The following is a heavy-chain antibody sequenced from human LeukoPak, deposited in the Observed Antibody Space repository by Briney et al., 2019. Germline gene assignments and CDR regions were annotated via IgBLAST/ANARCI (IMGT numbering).Heavy chain of an antibody. CDR2: ISSSSSYI. J-gene: IGHJ4*02. D-gene: IGHD3-3*01. Sequence: GGSLRLSCAASGFTFRSYSMNWVRQAPGKGLVWVSSISSSSSYIYYADSVKGRFTISRDNAKNSLYLQMNSLRAEDTAVYYCARGLRSWSGYYFPDYFDYWGQGTLVTVSS. V-gene: IGHV3-21*01. CDR1: GFTFRSYS. CDR3: ARGLRSWSGYYFPDYFDY.